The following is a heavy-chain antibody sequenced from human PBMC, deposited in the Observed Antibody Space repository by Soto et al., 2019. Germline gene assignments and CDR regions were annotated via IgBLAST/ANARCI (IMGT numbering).Heavy chain of an antibody. CDR2: IIPIFGTA. J-gene: IGHJ4*02. CDR1: GGTFSSYA. D-gene: IGHD3-3*01. CDR3: ARDEGSSRYDFWSGYLSY. Sequence: QVQLVQSGAEVKKPGSSVKVSCKASGGTFSSYAISWVRQAPGQGLEWMGGIIPIFGTANYAQKFQGRVTITADXXTXTAXMELSSLRSEDTAVYYCARDEGSSRYDFWSGYLSYWGQGTLVTVSS. V-gene: IGHV1-69*12.